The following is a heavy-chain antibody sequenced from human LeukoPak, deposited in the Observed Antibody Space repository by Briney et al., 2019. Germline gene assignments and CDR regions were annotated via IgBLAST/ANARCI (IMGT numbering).Heavy chain of an antibody. CDR2: IKHNGGEK. J-gene: IGHJ4*02. D-gene: IGHD2-15*01. CDR1: GFTFTDYF. CDR3: ARQHCSGGDCYFFD. Sequence: GGSLRLSCVASGFTFTDYFMSWVRQAPGKGLEWVASIKHNGGEKYYVDSVKGRFTISRDNAKNSLYLEMSSLRVEDTAVYYCARQHCSGGDCYFFDWGQGTLVTVSS. V-gene: IGHV3-7*01.